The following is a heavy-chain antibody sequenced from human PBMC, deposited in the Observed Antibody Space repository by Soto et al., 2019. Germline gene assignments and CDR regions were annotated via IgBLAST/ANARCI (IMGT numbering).Heavy chain of an antibody. CDR3: ARVLGYCSSTSCPDFDY. J-gene: IGHJ4*02. D-gene: IGHD2-2*01. CDR1: GFTFSSYW. V-gene: IGHV3-74*01. CDR2: INSDGSST. Sequence: GGSLRLSCAASGFTFSSYWMHWVRQAPGKGLVWVSRINSDGSSTSYADSVKGRFTISRDNAKNTLYLQMNSLRAEDTAVYYCARVLGYCSSTSCPDFDYWGQGILVTVSS.